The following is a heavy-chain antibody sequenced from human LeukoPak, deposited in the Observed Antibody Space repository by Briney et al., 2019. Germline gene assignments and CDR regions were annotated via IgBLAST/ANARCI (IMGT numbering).Heavy chain of an antibody. CDR1: GFTFNSYE. Sequence: GGSLRLSCAASGFTFNSYEMNWVRQAPGKGLEWVSYVSSSGSTIYYADSVKGRFTISRDNAKNSLYLQMNSPRAEDTAVYYCARDVAPIEYWGQGTLVTVSS. V-gene: IGHV3-48*03. CDR3: ARDVAPIEY. CDR2: VSSSGSTI. J-gene: IGHJ4*02.